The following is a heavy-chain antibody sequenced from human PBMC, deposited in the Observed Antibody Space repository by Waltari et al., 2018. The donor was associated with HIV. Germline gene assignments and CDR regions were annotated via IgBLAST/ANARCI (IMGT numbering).Heavy chain of an antibody. V-gene: IGHV4-38-2*02. CDR2: IYHSGSS. J-gene: IGHJ4*02. CDR1: GYSIRSGSS. CDR3: ATIRAVAGSYYFDS. D-gene: IGHD6-19*01. Sequence: QVQLQESGPGLVKPSETLSLTCSVSGYSIRSGSSWGWLRQPPGKGLEWIGNIYHSGSSYYHPSLESRVTISVDTSKNQFSLKVSSMTAADTALYYCATIRAVAGSYYFDSWGQGILVTVSS.